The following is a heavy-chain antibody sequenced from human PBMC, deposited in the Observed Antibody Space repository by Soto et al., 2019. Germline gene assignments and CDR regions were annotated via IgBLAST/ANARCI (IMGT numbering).Heavy chain of an antibody. D-gene: IGHD3-10*01. Sequence: QVQLQQWGAGLLKPPETLSLTCAVYGGSFSGYYWSWIRQPPGKGLEWIGEINHSGSTNYNPSLKSRVTISVDTSKNQFSLKLSSVTAADTAVYYCARIPSRGRGYFDYWGQGTLVTVSS. CDR2: INHSGST. J-gene: IGHJ4*02. CDR1: GGSFSGYY. CDR3: ARIPSRGRGYFDY. V-gene: IGHV4-34*01.